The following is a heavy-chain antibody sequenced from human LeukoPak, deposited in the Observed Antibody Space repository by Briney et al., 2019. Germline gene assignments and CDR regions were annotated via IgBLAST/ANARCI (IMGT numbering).Heavy chain of an antibody. CDR2: INPNSGGT. Sequence: ASVKVSCKASGYTFTDYYMHWVRQAPGQGLEWMGWINPNSGGTNYAQKFQGRVTMTRDTSISTVYMEMSRLRSDDTAVYYCARDRASGYLGDFDYWGQGTLVTVSS. CDR3: ARDRASGYLGDFDY. V-gene: IGHV1-2*02. D-gene: IGHD5-12*01. J-gene: IGHJ4*02. CDR1: GYTFTDYY.